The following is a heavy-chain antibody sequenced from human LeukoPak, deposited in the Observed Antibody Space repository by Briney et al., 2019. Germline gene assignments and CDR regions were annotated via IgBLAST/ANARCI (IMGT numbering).Heavy chain of an antibody. J-gene: IGHJ4*02. V-gene: IGHV3-74*01. CDR3: ARSFRSSGSENFDY. CDR1: GFTFSSYW. CDR2: INSDGSST. D-gene: IGHD3-10*01. Sequence: GGSLRLSCAASGFTFSSYWMHWVRQAPGKGLVWVPRINSDGSSTSYADSVKGRFTISRDNAKNTLYLQMNSLRAEDTAVYYCARSFRSSGSENFDYWGQGTLVTVSS.